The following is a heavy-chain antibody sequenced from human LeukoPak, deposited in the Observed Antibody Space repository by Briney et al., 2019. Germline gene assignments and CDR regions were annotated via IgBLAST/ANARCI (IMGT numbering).Heavy chain of an antibody. Sequence: GGSLRLSCAASGFTFSSYDMHWVRQATGKGLEWVSAIGTAGDTYYPGSVKGRFTISRENAKNSLYLQMNSLRAGDTAVYYCARGTSTMIPRFDAFDIWGQGTMVTVSS. V-gene: IGHV3-13*01. D-gene: IGHD3-22*01. J-gene: IGHJ3*02. CDR2: IGTAGDT. CDR1: GFTFSSYD. CDR3: ARGTSTMIPRFDAFDI.